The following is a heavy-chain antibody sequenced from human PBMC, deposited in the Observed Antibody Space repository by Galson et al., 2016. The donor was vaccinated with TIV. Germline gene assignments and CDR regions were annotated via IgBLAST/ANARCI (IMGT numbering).Heavy chain of an antibody. CDR3: ATFSGASGTFDY. Sequence: SVKVSCQASGYTFTRYYMHWVRQAPGQGLEWMGVIDPGADTTTYAQKFQGRVTMTRDTSTSTVYMGLSSLRSDDTAVYYCATFSGASGTFDYWGQGALVTVSS. V-gene: IGHV1-46*01. CDR1: GYTFTRYY. CDR2: IDPGADTT. J-gene: IGHJ4*02. D-gene: IGHD2-15*01.